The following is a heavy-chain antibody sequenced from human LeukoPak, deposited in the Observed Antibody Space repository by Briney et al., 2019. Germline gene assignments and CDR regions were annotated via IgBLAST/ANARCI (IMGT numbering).Heavy chain of an antibody. CDR2: ITNSGSTI. Sequence: LSLTCTVSGGSISSYYWSWIRQAPGKGLEWVSYITNSGSTIYYADSVKGRFTISRDNAKNSLYLQMNSLRAEDTAVYYCARESEIRFLEWLFVFDYWGQGTLVTVSS. V-gene: IGHV3-11*04. J-gene: IGHJ4*02. D-gene: IGHD3-3*01. CDR1: GGSISSYY. CDR3: ARESEIRFLEWLFVFDY.